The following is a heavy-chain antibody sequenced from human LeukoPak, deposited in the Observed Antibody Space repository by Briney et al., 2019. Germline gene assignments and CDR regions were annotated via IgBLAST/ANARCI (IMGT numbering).Heavy chain of an antibody. CDR1: GGSISSSNW. CDR3: ARDVDYGDYGLSRYAFDI. Sequence: PSETLSLTCAVSGGSISSSNWWSWVRQPPGKGLEWIGEIYHSGSTNYNPSLKSRVTISVDKSKNQFSLKLSSVTAADTAVYYCARDVDYGDYGLSRYAFDIWGQGTMVTVSS. D-gene: IGHD4-17*01. CDR2: IYHSGST. V-gene: IGHV4-4*02. J-gene: IGHJ3*02.